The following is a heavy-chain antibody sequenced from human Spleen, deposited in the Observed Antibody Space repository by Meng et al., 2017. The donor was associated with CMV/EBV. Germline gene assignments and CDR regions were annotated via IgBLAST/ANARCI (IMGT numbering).Heavy chain of an antibody. D-gene: IGHD6-13*01. Sequence: ASVKVSCKASGYTFTSYGISWVRQAPGQGLEWMGWISAYNGNTNYAQKLQGRVTMTTDTSTSTAYMELRSLRSDDTAVYYCARGEEQLVPRDAFYIWGQGTMVTVSS. J-gene: IGHJ3*02. CDR2: ISAYNGNT. CDR3: ARGEEQLVPRDAFYI. CDR1: GYTFTSYG. V-gene: IGHV1-18*01.